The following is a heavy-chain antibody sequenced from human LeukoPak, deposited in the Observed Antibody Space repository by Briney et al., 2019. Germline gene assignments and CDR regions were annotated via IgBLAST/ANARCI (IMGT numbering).Heavy chain of an antibody. CDR2: ISSSSSYI. V-gene: IGHV3-21*01. D-gene: IGHD6-6*01. CDR3: ARGEWSSSPFDY. J-gene: IGHJ4*02. CDR1: GFTFSSYS. Sequence: PGGSLRLSCAASGFTFSSYSMNWVRQAPGKWLEWVSFISSSSSYIYYTDSVKGRFTISRDNAKNSLYLQLNSLRAEDTALYYCARGEWSSSPFDYWGQGTLVTVSS.